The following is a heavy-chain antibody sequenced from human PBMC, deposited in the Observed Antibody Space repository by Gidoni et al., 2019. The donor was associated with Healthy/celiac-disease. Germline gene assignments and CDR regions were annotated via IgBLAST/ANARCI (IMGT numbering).Heavy chain of an antibody. J-gene: IGHJ6*04. V-gene: IGHV3-23*01. D-gene: IGHD6-13*01. Sequence: EVQLLEAGGGRVQPGGSRRLPCAASGFTFRSYAMSWVRQAPGKGLEWVSAVRGSGGSTYYADSVKGRFTISRDNSKNTLYLQMNSLRAEDTAVYYCAKPPGSSWYYYGMDVWGKGTTVTVSS. CDR2: VRGSGGST. CDR1: GFTFRSYA. CDR3: AKPPGSSWYYYGMDV.